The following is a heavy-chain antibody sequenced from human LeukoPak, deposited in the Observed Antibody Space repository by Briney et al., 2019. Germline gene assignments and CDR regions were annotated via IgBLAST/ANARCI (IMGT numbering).Heavy chain of an antibody. V-gene: IGHV3-30-3*01. CDR3: AREIAVAGTQLDY. Sequence: GRSLRLSCAASGFTFSSYAMHWVRQAPGKGLEWVAVISYDGSNKYYADSVKGRFTISRDNSKNTLYLQMNSLRAEDTAVYYCAREIAVAGTQLDYWGQGTLVTVSS. J-gene: IGHJ4*02. CDR1: GFTFSSYA. CDR2: ISYDGSNK. D-gene: IGHD6-19*01.